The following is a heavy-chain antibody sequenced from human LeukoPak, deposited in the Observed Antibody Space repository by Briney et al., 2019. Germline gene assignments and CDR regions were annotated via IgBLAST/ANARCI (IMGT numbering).Heavy chain of an antibody. CDR2: IHPGNSDT. J-gene: IGHJ4*02. Sequence: GEALNISCKGSGYRFTSYWIAWVRQMPGKGLEGMGIIHPGNSDTRYRPSFQGQVTISADKSISTAYLQWSSLKASDIAMYYCARRRAVAGTYYFDYWGQGTLVTVSS. D-gene: IGHD6-19*01. V-gene: IGHV5-51*01. CDR3: ARRRAVAGTYYFDY. CDR1: GYRFTSYW.